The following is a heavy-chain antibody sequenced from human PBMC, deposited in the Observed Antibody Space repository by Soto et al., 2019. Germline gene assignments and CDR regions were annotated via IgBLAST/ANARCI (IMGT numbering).Heavy chain of an antibody. D-gene: IGHD3-22*01. CDR3: AKCLTYYYDSSGSVDY. CDR2: ISGSGGST. Sequence: PGGSLRLSCAASGFTFSSYAMSWVRQAPGKGLEWVSAISGSGGSTYYADSVKGRFTISRDNSKNTLYLQMNSLRAGDTAVYYCAKCLTYYYDSSGSVDYWGQGTLVTVSS. CDR1: GFTFSSYA. V-gene: IGHV3-23*01. J-gene: IGHJ4*02.